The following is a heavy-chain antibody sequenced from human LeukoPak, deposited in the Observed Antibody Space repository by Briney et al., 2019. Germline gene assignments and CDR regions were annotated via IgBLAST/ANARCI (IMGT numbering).Heavy chain of an antibody. D-gene: IGHD2-21*02. Sequence: GGSLRLSCAASGFSFSTYAMSWVRQIPGKGLEWVSAISGSDPGTYYADSVKGRFTISRVNSRNTLYLQMNRLRVEDTAVYYCAKGSRGSCRGAYCYSFDNWGQGAVVTVSS. CDR2: ISGSDPGT. V-gene: IGHV3-23*01. CDR1: GFSFSTYA. J-gene: IGHJ4*02. CDR3: AKGSRGSCRGAYCYSFDN.